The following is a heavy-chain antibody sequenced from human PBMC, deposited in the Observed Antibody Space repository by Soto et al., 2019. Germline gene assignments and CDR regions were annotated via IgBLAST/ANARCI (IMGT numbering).Heavy chain of an antibody. CDR1: GFSVGSYS. D-gene: IGHD6-19*01. CDR3: AKALYSSTYSRGMDV. CDR2: IGGDAVTT. V-gene: IGHV3-23*01. J-gene: IGHJ6*02. Sequence: PGGSLRLSCAASGFSVGSYSMTWVRQAPGKGLEWVSVIGGDAVTTYYADSVNGRFTVSRDNSKNTVHLQMNSLRAEDTDVYYCAKALYSSTYSRGMDVWGQGTTVTVYS.